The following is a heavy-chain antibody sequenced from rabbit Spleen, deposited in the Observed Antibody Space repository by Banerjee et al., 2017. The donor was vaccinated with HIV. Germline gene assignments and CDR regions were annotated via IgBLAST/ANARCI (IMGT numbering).Heavy chain of an antibody. J-gene: IGHJ6*01. CDR1: GFDFSRSYD. CDR3: ARDAGTSFSTYGMDL. D-gene: IGHD8-1*01. V-gene: IGHV1S40*01. Sequence: VESGGGLVKPGASLTLTCKASGFDFSRSYDMCWVRQAPGKGLEWVACAYAGSSGSTYSATWAKGRFTVSKTSSTTVTLQMTSLTAADTATYFCARDAGTSFSTYGMDLWGQGTLVTVS. CDR2: AYAGSSGST.